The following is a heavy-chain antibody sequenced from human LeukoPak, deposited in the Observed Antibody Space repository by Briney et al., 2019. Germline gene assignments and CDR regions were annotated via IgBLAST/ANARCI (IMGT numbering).Heavy chain of an antibody. J-gene: IGHJ3*02. Sequence: PGGSLRLSCAASGFTFSSYAMSWVRQAPGKGLEWVSAIGGSGGSTYYADSVKGRFTISRDNSKNTLYLQMNSLRAEDTAVYYCATDDYGGRRGAFDIWGQGTMVTVSS. CDR2: IGGSGGST. CDR3: ATDDYGGRRGAFDI. V-gene: IGHV3-23*01. CDR1: GFTFSSYA. D-gene: IGHD4-23*01.